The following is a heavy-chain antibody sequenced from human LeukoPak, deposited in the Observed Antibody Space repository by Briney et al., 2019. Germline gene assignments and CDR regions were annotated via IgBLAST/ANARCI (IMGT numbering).Heavy chain of an antibody. CDR3: ARDLGYDSSGYLGLGAFDI. CDR1: GFTFSSYS. J-gene: IGHJ3*02. CDR2: ISSSSSYI. V-gene: IGHV3-21*01. Sequence: PGGSLRLSCAASGFTFSSYSMNWVRQAPGKGLEWVSSISSSSSYIYYADSVKGRFTISRDNSKNTLYLQMNSLRAEDTAVYYCARDLGYDSSGYLGLGAFDIWGQGTMVTVSS. D-gene: IGHD3-22*01.